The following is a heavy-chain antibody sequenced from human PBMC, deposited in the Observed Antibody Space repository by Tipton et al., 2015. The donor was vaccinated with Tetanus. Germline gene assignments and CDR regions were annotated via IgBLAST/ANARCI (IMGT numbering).Heavy chain of an antibody. CDR2: IYYRGST. CDR3: ARGDGSTLHY. CDR1: GGSISTYY. J-gene: IGHJ4*02. Sequence: LRLSCTVSGGSISTYYWGWIRQPPGKGLEWIGYIYYRGSTNYYPSLKSRVTMSVDTSRNQFSLNLSSVTATDTAVYYCARGDGSTLHYWGQGTLVTVSS. D-gene: IGHD5-24*01. V-gene: IGHV4-59*01.